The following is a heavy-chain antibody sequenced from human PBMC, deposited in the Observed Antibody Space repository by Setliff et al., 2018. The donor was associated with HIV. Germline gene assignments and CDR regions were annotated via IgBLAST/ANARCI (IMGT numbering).Heavy chain of an antibody. V-gene: IGHV4-59*11. CDR2: IYYTGIP. J-gene: IGHJ5*02. Sequence: SETLSFTCSVFGGSMNSHYWSWIRQPPGKGLEWIGLIYYTGIPTYNTSLKSRVTMSVDRSKNQFSLRLTSVTAADTAMYYCARVARVHPFDPWGQGTLVTVSS. CDR1: GGSMNSHY. CDR3: ARVARVHPFDP.